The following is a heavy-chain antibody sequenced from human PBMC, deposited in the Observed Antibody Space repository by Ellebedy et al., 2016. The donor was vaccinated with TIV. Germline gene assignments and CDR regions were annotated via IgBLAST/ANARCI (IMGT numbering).Heavy chain of an antibody. D-gene: IGHD2-15*01. Sequence: GSLRLSCTVSGYSIRSGYLWGWIRQPPGKGLEWLGTIFHTGNTHYNPSLKSRVAISVDTSNNQFYLRLSSVTAADTAVYYCARVPGSGGGTQHYYFYVDVWGKGTTATVSS. CDR1: GYSIRSGYL. CDR2: IFHTGNT. CDR3: ARVPGSGGGTQHYYFYVDV. J-gene: IGHJ6*03. V-gene: IGHV4-38-2*02.